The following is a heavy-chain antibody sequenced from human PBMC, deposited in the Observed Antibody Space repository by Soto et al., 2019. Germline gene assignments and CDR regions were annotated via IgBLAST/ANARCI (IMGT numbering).Heavy chain of an antibody. J-gene: IGHJ4*02. D-gene: IGHD3-10*01. Sequence: SVKGSCKASGGSFSGDAVGWVLQAPGQGLEWMGGIIPIFGTANYAQEFQGRVTITADESTSTAYMELSSLRSEDTAVYYCARTNGESNYYFDYWGQGTLVTVSS. CDR3: ARTNGESNYYFDY. CDR2: IIPIFGTA. V-gene: IGHV1-69*01. CDR1: GGSFSGDA.